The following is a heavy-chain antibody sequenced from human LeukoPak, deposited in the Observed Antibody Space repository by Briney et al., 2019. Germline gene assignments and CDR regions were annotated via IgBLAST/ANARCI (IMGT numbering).Heavy chain of an antibody. CDR1: GGSISSYY. CDR3: ARGVATITQDSFDI. J-gene: IGHJ3*02. V-gene: IGHV4-4*07. D-gene: IGHD1-26*01. CDR2: IHTSGST. Sequence: SETLSLTCTVSGGSISSYYWSWIRQPAGKGLEWIGRIHTSGSTNYNPSLRSRVPMSVDTSKNQFSLRLRSVTAADTALYYCARGVATITQDSFDIWGLGTMVTVSS.